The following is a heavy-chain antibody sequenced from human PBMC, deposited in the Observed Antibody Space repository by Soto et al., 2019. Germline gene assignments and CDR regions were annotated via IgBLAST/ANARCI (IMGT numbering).Heavy chain of an antibody. J-gene: IGHJ4*02. CDR2: INQDGSER. D-gene: IGHD4-17*01. CDR3: AVYGYGVSAAAY. Sequence: GGSLRLSCAGYGLACRNDWLRWVREAPGKGLEWVSNINQDGSERYYVDSVRGRFTISRDNVENSLYLQLNSLRPEDTAVYYCAVYGYGVSAAAYWGQGTLVTVYS. CDR1: GLACRNDW. V-gene: IGHV3-7*03.